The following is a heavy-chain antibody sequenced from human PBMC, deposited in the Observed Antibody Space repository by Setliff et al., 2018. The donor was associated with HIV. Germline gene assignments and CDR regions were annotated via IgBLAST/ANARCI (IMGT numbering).Heavy chain of an antibody. D-gene: IGHD1-1*01. CDR1: GGSFSDYS. V-gene: IGHV4-34*01. CDR2: INHSGST. CDR3: ARRGWNGYKSFED. Sequence: PSETLSLTCAVYGGSFSDYSWSWIRQPPGKGLEWIGEINHSGSTNCNPSLQSRVTISVDTSKKQVSLNVRSVTAADTAVYYCARRGWNGYKSFEDWGQGTQVTVSS. J-gene: IGHJ4*02.